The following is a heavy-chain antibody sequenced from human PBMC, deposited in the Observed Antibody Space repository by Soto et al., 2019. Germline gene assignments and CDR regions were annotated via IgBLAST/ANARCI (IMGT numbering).Heavy chain of an antibody. V-gene: IGHV1-3*01. CDR2: INAGNGNT. D-gene: IGHD3-3*01. CDR3: ARADVWSGYSFDY. CDR1: GYTFTSYA. Sequence: ASVKVCCKASGYTFTSYAMHWVRQAPGQRLEWMGWINAGNGNTKYSQKFQGRVTITRDTSASTAYMELSSLRSEDTAVYYCARADVWSGYSFDYWGQGTLVTVSS. J-gene: IGHJ4*02.